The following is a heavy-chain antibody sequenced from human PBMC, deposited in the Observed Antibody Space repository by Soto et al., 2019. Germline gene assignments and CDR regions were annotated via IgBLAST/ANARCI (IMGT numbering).Heavy chain of an antibody. V-gene: IGHV3-23*01. CDR2: ISGSVGST. D-gene: IGHD1-26*01. CDR3: AKARISLLYYFDY. J-gene: IGHJ4*02. Sequence: PGGSLRLSCAASGFTFSSYAMSWVRQAPGKGLEWVSAISGSVGSTYYADSVKGRFTISRDNSKNTLYLQMNSLRAEDTAVYYCAKARISLLYYFDYWGQGTLVTVSS. CDR1: GFTFSSYA.